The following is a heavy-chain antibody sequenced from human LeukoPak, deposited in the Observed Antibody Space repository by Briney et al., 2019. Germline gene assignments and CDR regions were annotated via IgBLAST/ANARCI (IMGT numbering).Heavy chain of an antibody. CDR2: INPSGGST. J-gene: IGHJ6*02. CDR1: GYTFTSYY. D-gene: IGHD4-23*01. V-gene: IGHV1-46*01. CDR3: ASMVTKDHYGMDV. Sequence: GASVKVSCKASGYTFTSYYMHWVRQAPEQGLEWMGIINPSGGSTSYAQKFQGRVTMTRDTSTSTVYMELSSLRSEDTAVYYCASMVTKDHYGMDVWGQGTTVTVSS.